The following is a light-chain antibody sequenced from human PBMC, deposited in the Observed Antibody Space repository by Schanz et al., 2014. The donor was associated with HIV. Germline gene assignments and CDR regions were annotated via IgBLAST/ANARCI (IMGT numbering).Light chain of an antibody. J-gene: IGKJ2*01. Sequence: EIVLTQSPGTLSLSPGERATLSCRASQSIGSTYLAWYQQKPGQAPRLLIYGASRRATGIPDRFSGSGSGTDFNITISRLEPEDFAVYYCQQFDSSPYTFGQGTKLEIK. CDR3: QQFDSSPYT. CDR1: QSIGSTY. CDR2: GAS. V-gene: IGKV3-20*01.